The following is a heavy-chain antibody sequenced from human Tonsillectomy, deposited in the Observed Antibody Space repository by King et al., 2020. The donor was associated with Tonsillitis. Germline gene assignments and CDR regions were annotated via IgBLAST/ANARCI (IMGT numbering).Heavy chain of an antibody. J-gene: IGHJ4*02. CDR1: GFSLSHGKMG. D-gene: IGHD4-17*01. CDR2: TALTDGK. CDR3: ARIYGDYSTVFDY. Sequence: TLKESGPVLVKPTETLTLPCSVSGFSLSHGKMGVSWIRQPPGKALGWLAHTALTDGKSFTTSLRSRLSHSKDTPKSQVVLTKTNVDPVDTATYFCARIYGDYSTVFDYWGQGTLVTVSS. V-gene: IGHV2-26*01.